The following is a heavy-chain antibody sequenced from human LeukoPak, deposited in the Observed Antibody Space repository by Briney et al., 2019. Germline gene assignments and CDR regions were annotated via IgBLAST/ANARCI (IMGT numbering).Heavy chain of an antibody. V-gene: IGHV3-23*01. CDR3: AKADVVVVVAATRY. CDR2: ISGSGGST. D-gene: IGHD2-15*01. CDR1: GFTLSSYA. Sequence: GGSLRLSCAASGFTLSSYAMSWVRQAPGKGLEWVSAISGSGGSTYYADSVKGRFTISRDNSKNTLYLQMNSLRAEDTAVYYCAKADVVVVVAATRYWGQGTLVTVSS. J-gene: IGHJ4*02.